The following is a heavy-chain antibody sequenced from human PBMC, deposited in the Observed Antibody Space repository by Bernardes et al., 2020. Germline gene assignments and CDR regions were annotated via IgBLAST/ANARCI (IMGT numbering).Heavy chain of an antibody. CDR3: ARARFSSSSWPSLIYYGMDV. J-gene: IGHJ6*02. V-gene: IGHV4-59*01. D-gene: IGHD6-13*01. CDR2: IYYSGST. Sequence: LTCTVSGGSISSYYWSWIRQPPGKGLEWIGYIYYSGSTNYNPSLKSRVTISVDTSKNQFSLKLSSVTAADTAVYYCARARFSSSSWPSLIYYGMDVWGQGTTVTVSS. CDR1: GGSISSYY.